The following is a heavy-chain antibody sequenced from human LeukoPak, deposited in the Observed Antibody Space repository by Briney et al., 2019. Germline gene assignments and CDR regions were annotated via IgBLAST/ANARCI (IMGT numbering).Heavy chain of an antibody. V-gene: IGHV1-69*05. CDR1: GGTFSSYA. Sequence: ASVKVSCKASGGTFSSYAISWVRQAPGQGLEWMGRIIPIFGTANYAQKFQGRVTITTDESTSTAYMELSSLRSEDTAVYYCARAISRRYGSPLGDYWGQGTLVTVSS. D-gene: IGHD5-24*01. CDR2: IIPIFGTA. J-gene: IGHJ4*02. CDR3: ARAISRRYGSPLGDY.